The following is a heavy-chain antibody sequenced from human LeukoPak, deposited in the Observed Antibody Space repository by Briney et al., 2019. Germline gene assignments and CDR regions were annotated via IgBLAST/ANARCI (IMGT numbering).Heavy chain of an antibody. CDR3: TRVSSSSSTLHSYYMDV. CDR1: GFTFGDYA. CDR2: IRSKAYGGTT. D-gene: IGHD6-13*01. Sequence: TGGSLRLSCTASGFTFGDYAMSWVRQAPGKGLEWVGFIRSKAYGGTTEYAASVKGRFTISRDDSKSIAYLQMNSLKTEDTAVYYCTRVSSSSSTLHSYYMDVWGKGTTVTVSS. J-gene: IGHJ6*03. V-gene: IGHV3-49*04.